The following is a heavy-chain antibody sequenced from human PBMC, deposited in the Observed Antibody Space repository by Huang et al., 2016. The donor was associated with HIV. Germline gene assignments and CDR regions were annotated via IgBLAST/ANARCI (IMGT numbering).Heavy chain of an antibody. Sequence: QVRLQESGPGLVRPSETLSLTCNVSGGSINKYYWSWIRQSPGKGLEWIGDIYYTGSNKYNPSLKSRVTILQDSSKNPCSLKLSSVTAADTAVYYCARAFPSGALDYWGQGTLVTVSS. CDR1: GGSINKYY. CDR3: ARAFPSGALDY. J-gene: IGHJ4*02. CDR2: IYYTGSN. V-gene: IGHV4-59*01.